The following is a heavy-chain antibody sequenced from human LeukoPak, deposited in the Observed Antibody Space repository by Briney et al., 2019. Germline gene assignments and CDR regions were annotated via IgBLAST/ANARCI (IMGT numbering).Heavy chain of an antibody. CDR2: IGGGGDGT. J-gene: IGHJ4*02. V-gene: IGHV3-23*01. CDR1: GFTFNHYA. D-gene: IGHD5-12*01. Sequence: GGSLRLSCAASGFTFNHYAMSWVRQAPGKGLEWVSSIGGGGDGTYSADSVKGRFTVSRDNSKNTLFLQMNSLRAEDTAVYFCAKFTRGYSGYADFWGQGTLVTDSS. CDR3: AKFTRGYSGYADF.